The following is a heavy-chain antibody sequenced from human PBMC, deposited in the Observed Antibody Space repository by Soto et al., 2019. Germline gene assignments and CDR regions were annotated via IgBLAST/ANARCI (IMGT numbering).Heavy chain of an antibody. J-gene: IGHJ4*02. D-gene: IGHD2-8*01. CDR2: IHYSGST. V-gene: IGHV4-39*01. CDR3: ARHEGNGNVWPLDY. Sequence: SETLSLTCPVSGDSIGTTHSYWAWIRQSPGKGLEWIGNIHYSGSTYYMPSLRSRVTLSVDTSKNQFSLRLTSVTAEDTAVYYCARHEGNGNVWPLDYWGQGILVTVSS. CDR1: GDSIGTTHSY.